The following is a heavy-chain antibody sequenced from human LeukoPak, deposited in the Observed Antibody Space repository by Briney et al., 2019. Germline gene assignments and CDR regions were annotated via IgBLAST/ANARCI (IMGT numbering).Heavy chain of an antibody. Sequence: GGSLRLSCAASGFTFSSYAMSWVRQAPGKGLEGVSAISGSGGSKYYADSVKGRFTISRDNSKNTLYLEMNRLRAEDTAVYYCVAAYGDRYYFDYWGQGTLVTVSS. CDR3: VAAYGDRYYFDY. J-gene: IGHJ4*02. CDR1: GFTFSSYA. D-gene: IGHD4-17*01. V-gene: IGHV3-23*01. CDR2: ISGSGGSK.